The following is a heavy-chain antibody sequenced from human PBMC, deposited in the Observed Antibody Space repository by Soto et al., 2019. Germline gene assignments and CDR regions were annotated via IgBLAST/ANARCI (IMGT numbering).Heavy chain of an antibody. D-gene: IGHD6-13*01. V-gene: IGHV3-33*01. CDR2: IWYDGSNK. J-gene: IGHJ6*02. Sequence: QPGGSLRLSCAASGFTFSSYGMHWVRQAPGKGLEWVAVIWYDGSNKYYADSVKGRFTISRDNSKNTLYLQMNSLRAEDTAVYYCARDKNAAAGGYYGMDVWGQGTTVTVSS. CDR3: ARDKNAAAGGYYGMDV. CDR1: GFTFSSYG.